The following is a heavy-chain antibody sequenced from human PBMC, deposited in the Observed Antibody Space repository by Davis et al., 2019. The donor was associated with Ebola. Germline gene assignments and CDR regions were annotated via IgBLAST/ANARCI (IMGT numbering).Heavy chain of an antibody. V-gene: IGHV3-23*01. Sequence: GESLKISCVASGFTFSNFAMSWVRQAPGKGLEWVSAISGSGGSTYYADSVKGRFTISRDNSKNTLYLQMNSLRAEDTAVYYCAKDLGYSSSDTDAFDIWGQGTMVTVSS. CDR1: GFTFSNFA. CDR3: AKDLGYSSSDTDAFDI. J-gene: IGHJ3*02. D-gene: IGHD6-13*01. CDR2: ISGSGGST.